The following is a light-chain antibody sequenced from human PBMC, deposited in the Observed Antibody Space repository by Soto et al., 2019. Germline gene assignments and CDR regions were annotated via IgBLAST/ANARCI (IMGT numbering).Light chain of an antibody. J-gene: IGKJ4*01. V-gene: IGKV3-20*01. CDR2: AAS. CDR1: QTVSKNY. Sequence: EIVLTQSPVTLSLSPGEGATLSCRASQTVSKNYLAWYQQKAGQAPRLVIYAASTRATGIPDRFSGSGSGTDFTLTISRLEPEDFAVYYCQQFSSYPLTFGGGTKVDIK. CDR3: QQFSSYPLT.